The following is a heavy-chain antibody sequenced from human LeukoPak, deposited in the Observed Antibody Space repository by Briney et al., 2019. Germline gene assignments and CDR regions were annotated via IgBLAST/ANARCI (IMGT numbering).Heavy chain of an antibody. D-gene: IGHD6-13*01. Sequence: SVKVSCKASGGTFSSYAISWVRQAPGQGLEWMGGIIPIFGTANYAQKFQGRVTITTDESMSTAYMELSSLRSEDTAVYYCARGPLGIAAAGTFDYWGQGTLVTVSS. V-gene: IGHV1-69*05. CDR1: GGTFSSYA. J-gene: IGHJ4*02. CDR3: ARGPLGIAAAGTFDY. CDR2: IIPIFGTA.